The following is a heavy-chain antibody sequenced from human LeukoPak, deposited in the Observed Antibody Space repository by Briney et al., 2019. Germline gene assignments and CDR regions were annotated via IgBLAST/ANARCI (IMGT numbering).Heavy chain of an antibody. D-gene: IGHD6-6*01. CDR3: ARDPSGIAARIFYFDY. CDR1: GFTFSSYY. J-gene: IGHJ4*02. CDR2: IISSSSYI. Sequence: GGSLRLSCAASGFTFSSYYMNWVRKAPGKGLEWVSSIISSSSYIYHADSVKGRFTISRDNAKNSLYLQMNSLRAEDTAVYYCARDPSGIAARIFYFDYWGQGTLVTVSS. V-gene: IGHV3-21*01.